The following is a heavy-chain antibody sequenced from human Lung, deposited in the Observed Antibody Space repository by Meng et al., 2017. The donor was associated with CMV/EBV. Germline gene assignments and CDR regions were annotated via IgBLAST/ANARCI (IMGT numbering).Heavy chain of an antibody. CDR2: VLYDGTT. Sequence: ESLKISCTVSGGSITENNYWGWIRQSPGKGLEWIGSVLYDGTTYYNPSLVGRLTVSLDTAKKQFSVKLSSVTAADTAAYYCARHKVWFSGMDVWGQGTTVTVSS. CDR3: ARHKVWFSGMDV. CDR1: GGSITENNY. J-gene: IGHJ6*02. D-gene: IGHD2-21*01. V-gene: IGHV4-39*01.